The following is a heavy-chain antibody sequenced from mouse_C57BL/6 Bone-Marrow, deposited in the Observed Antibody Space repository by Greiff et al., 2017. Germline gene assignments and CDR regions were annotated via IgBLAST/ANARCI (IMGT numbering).Heavy chain of an antibody. V-gene: IGHV1-81*01. CDR2: IYPRSGNT. J-gene: IGHJ1*03. CDR3: ERGDWARFDV. CDR1: GYTFTSYG. D-gene: IGHD4-1*01. Sequence: QVQLKESGAELARPGASVKLSCKASGYTFTSYGISWVKQRTGQGLEWIGEIYPRSGNTYYNEKFKGKATLTADKSSSTAYMELRSLTSEDSAVYFCERGDWARFDVWGTGATVTVSS.